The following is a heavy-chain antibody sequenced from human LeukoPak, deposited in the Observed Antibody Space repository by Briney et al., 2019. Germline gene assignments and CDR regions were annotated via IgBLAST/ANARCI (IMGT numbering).Heavy chain of an antibody. CDR1: GGSISSGDYY. J-gene: IGHJ2*01. V-gene: IGHV4-30-4*01. D-gene: IGHD4-17*01. CDR3: ARATTVTPSWYFDL. Sequence: SQTLSLTCTVSGGSISSGDYYWSWIRQPPGRGLERIGYIYYSGSTYYNPPLKSRVTISVDTSKNQFSLKLSSVTAADTAVYYCARATTVTPSWYFDLWGRGTLVTVSS. CDR2: IYYSGST.